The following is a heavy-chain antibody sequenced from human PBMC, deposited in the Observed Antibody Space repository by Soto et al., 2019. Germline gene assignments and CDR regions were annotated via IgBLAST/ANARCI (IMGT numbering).Heavy chain of an antibody. V-gene: IGHV3-74*01. D-gene: IGHD3-10*01. CDR1: GFTFSSYW. CDR3: ARAAIIRGVTPDAFDS. J-gene: IGHJ3*02. CDR2: INSDGSST. Sequence: AGGSLRLSCAASGFTFSSYWMHWVRQAPGKGLVWVSRINSDGSSTSYADSVKGRFTISRDNAKNTLYLQMNSLRAEDTAVYYCARAAIIRGVTPDAFDSWGQGTMVTVSS.